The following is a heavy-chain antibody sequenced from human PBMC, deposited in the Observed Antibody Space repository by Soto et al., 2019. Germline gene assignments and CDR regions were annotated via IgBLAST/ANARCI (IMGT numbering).Heavy chain of an antibody. CDR2: IYYSGST. J-gene: IGHJ4*02. Sequence: QLQLQESGPGLVKPSETLSLTCTVSGGSISTSSYYWGWIRQPPGKGLEWIGSIYYSGSTYYNPSRKSRVTRSVDTSKNQFSLKLSSVTAADTAVYYCARDYDSSGDYWGQGTLVTVSS. D-gene: IGHD3-22*01. V-gene: IGHV4-39*01. CDR3: ARDYDSSGDY. CDR1: GGSISTSSYY.